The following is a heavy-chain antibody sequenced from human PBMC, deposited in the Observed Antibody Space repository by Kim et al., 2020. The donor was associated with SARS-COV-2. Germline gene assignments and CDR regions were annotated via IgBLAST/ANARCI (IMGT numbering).Heavy chain of an antibody. Sequence: ASVKVSCKTSGHSFTRDSIHWVRQAPGQGLEWMGGIDCGNGNTIYSQKFQGRVTFTTDTSASTAYMELSFLRSEDSAVYYCLGGFYFDYWCQGTLVTVSS. V-gene: IGHV1-3*01. CDR1: GHSFTRDS. CDR3: LGGFYFDY. D-gene: IGHD3-16*01. CDR2: IDCGNGNT. J-gene: IGHJ4*02.